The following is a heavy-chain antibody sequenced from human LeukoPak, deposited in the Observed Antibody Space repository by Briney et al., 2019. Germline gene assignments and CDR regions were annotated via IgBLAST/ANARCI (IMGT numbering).Heavy chain of an antibody. Sequence: SETLSLTCTVSGGSISSSSYYWGWIRQPPGKGLEWIGSIYYSGSTYYNPSLKSRVTISVDTSKNQFSLKLSSVTAADTAVYDCAIYDFWSGYYTPALDYWGQGTLVTVSS. CDR1: GGSISSSSYY. D-gene: IGHD3-3*01. CDR3: AIYDFWSGYYTPALDY. J-gene: IGHJ4*02. CDR2: IYYSGST. V-gene: IGHV4-39*07.